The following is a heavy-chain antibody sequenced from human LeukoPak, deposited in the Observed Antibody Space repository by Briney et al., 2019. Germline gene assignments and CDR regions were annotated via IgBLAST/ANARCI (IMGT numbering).Heavy chain of an antibody. V-gene: IGHV4-4*02. Sequence: KSSETLSLTCAVSGGSISSSNWWSWVRQPPGKGLEWIGEIYHGGSTKYNPSLKSRVTISVDKSKNQFSLKLSSVTAADTALYYCARVESGWHDYWGQGALVTVSS. J-gene: IGHJ4*02. CDR3: ARVESGWHDY. CDR1: GGSISSSNW. CDR2: IYHGGST. D-gene: IGHD6-19*01.